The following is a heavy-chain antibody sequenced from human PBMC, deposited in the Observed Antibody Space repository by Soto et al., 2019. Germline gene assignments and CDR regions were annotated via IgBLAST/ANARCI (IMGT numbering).Heavy chain of an antibody. CDR3: ARSQMATTGPYFDF. Sequence: KASETLAISCTVSGGSISSGGDYWTWIRQHPVRGLEWIGYVHDTGSSFYHPSLKSRVTISLETSKIQFSLNLRSVTAADTAVYYCARSQMATTGPYFDFWGHGTQVTV. D-gene: IGHD1-1*01. V-gene: IGHV4-31*03. J-gene: IGHJ4*01. CDR2: VHDTGSS. CDR1: GGSISSGGDY.